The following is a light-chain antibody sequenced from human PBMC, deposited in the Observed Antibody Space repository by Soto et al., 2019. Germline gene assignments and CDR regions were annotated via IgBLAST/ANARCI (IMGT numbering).Light chain of an antibody. CDR1: QSVNQK. V-gene: IGKV3-20*01. CDR3: QQYGSSPMWT. J-gene: IGKJ1*01. Sequence: EIVLTQSPATLSVSPGERATLSCRASQSVNQKLGWYQQKPGQAPRLLIYVASNRATDIPDRFSGGGSGTDFTLTISRLEPEDFAVYYCQQYGSSPMWTFGQGTKVDIK. CDR2: VAS.